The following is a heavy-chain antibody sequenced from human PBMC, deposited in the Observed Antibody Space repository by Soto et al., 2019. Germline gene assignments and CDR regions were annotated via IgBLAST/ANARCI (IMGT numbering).Heavy chain of an antibody. D-gene: IGHD1-20*01. Sequence: SETLSLTCTVSGGSISSYYWSWIRQPPGEGLEFIGYISDSGTTNYNPSLKSRLTISVDTSKNQFSLKVTSVTAADTAVYYCARLFGITGTKDYFDYWGQGTLVTVSS. CDR3: ARLFGITGTKDYFDY. CDR1: GGSISSYY. J-gene: IGHJ4*02. V-gene: IGHV4-59*01. CDR2: ISDSGTT.